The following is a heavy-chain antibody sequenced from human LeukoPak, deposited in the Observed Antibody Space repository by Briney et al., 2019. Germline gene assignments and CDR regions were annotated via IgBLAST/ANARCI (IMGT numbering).Heavy chain of an antibody. Sequence: GGSLRLSCAASGFSFSSYSMNWVRQAPGKGLEWVSYISSSSSTIYYADSVKGRFTISRDNAKNSLYLQMNSLRAEDTAVYYCPTPSSLRYGSGSPDYWGQGTLATVSS. D-gene: IGHD3-10*01. J-gene: IGHJ4*02. V-gene: IGHV3-48*01. CDR1: GFSFSSYS. CDR2: ISSSSSTI. CDR3: PTPSSLRYGSGSPDY.